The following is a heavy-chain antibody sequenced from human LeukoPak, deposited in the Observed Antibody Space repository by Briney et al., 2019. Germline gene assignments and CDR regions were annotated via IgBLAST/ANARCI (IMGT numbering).Heavy chain of an antibody. Sequence: ASLKVSCKASGYTFTGYYMHWVRQAPGQGLEWMGWINPNSGGTNYAQKFQGRVTMTRDTSISTAYMELSRLRSDDTAVYYCARDDSGSYRPPEHWFDPWGQGTLVTVSS. CDR2: INPNSGGT. J-gene: IGHJ5*02. CDR1: GYTFTGYY. D-gene: IGHD1-26*01. CDR3: ARDDSGSYRPPEHWFDP. V-gene: IGHV1-2*02.